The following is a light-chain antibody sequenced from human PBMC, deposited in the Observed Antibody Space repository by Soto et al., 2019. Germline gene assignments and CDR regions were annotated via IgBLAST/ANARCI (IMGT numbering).Light chain of an antibody. Sequence: QSVLTQPASVSGSPGQSITISCTGTNTDVGKYNLVSWYQQHPDKAPKLMIYEDSKRPSGVSNRFSGSKSGNTASLTISGLQAEDEADYYCCSYAFGSTPVVFGGGTKVTVL. CDR2: EDS. CDR1: NTDVGKYNL. CDR3: CSYAFGSTPVV. J-gene: IGLJ2*01. V-gene: IGLV2-23*01.